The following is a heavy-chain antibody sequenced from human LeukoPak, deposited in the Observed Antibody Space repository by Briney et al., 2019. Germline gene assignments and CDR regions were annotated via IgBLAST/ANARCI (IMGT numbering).Heavy chain of an antibody. CDR2: IKKDGSDK. J-gene: IGHJ4*02. Sequence: QPGGSLRLSCVASGFMLSNYWMRWVRQVPGKGPEWVADIKKDGSDKYYVGSVKGRFTISRDNAKNSLYLQMNNLRAEDTAVYYCARDSLIQYGSGSYWGFDYWGQGILVTVSS. CDR1: GFMLSNYW. V-gene: IGHV3-7*03. D-gene: IGHD3-10*01. CDR3: ARDSLIQYGSGSYWGFDY.